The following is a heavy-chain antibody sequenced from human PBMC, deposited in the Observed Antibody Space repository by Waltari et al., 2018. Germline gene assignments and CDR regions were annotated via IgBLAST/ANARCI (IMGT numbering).Heavy chain of an antibody. CDR1: GFTFSSYG. J-gene: IGHJ6*02. CDR2: ILYDGSNK. CDR3: AKDKGLERHYYYYGMDV. Sequence: QVQLVESGGGVVQPGGSLRLSCAASGFTFSSYGMHWVRQAPGKGLEWVAFILYDGSNKYYADAVKGRFTISRDNSKNTLYLQMNSLRAEDTAVYYCAKDKGLERHYYYYGMDVWGQGTTVTVSS. D-gene: IGHD1-1*01. V-gene: IGHV3-30*02.